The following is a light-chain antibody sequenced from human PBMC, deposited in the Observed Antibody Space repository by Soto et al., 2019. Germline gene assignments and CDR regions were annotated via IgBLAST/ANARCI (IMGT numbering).Light chain of an antibody. CDR3: QQYTTSSWT. J-gene: IGKJ1*01. Sequence: EVVLTQSPGTLSLSPGERATLSCRASQSVGSSYLAWYQQKPGQAPRVLIYGTSSRATGIPDRFSGSGSGTDFTLTISRLEPEDFAVYYCQQYTTSSWTFXQGTKVDIK. V-gene: IGKV3-20*01. CDR1: QSVGSSY. CDR2: GTS.